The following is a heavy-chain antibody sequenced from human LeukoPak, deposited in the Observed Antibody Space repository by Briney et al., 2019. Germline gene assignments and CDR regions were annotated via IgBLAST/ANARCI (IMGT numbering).Heavy chain of an antibody. Sequence: SETLSLTCTVSAGSISSSRYHWGWIRQPPRKGLEWIGSTYYSGSTYYNLSLKSRDTLSVDPSKNKYSLKLSSVTAADTGVYGCARTRQYYDSSGYPVWVQGTTVSVCS. CDR2: TYYSGST. V-gene: IGHV4-39*01. CDR3: ARTRQYYDSSGYPV. CDR1: AGSISSSRYH. D-gene: IGHD3-22*01. J-gene: IGHJ6*02.